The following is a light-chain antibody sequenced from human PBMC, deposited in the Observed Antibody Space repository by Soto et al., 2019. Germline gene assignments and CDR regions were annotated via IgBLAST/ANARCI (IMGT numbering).Light chain of an antibody. CDR3: QHYNSYSEA. CDR1: QTISSW. V-gene: IGKV1-5*03. J-gene: IGKJ1*01. CDR2: KAS. Sequence: DIQMTQSPSTLSGSVGDRVTITCRASQTISSWLAWYQQKPGKAPKLLIYKASTLKSGVPSRFSGSGSGTAFSLTISSLPPDDFATYYCQHYNSYSEAFGQGTKVELK.